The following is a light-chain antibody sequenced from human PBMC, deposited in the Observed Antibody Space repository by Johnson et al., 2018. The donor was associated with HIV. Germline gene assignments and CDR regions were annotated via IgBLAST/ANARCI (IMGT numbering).Light chain of an antibody. CDR2: ENN. CDR1: NSNIGNNY. Sequence: QSVLTQPPSVSAAPGQKVTISCSGSNSNIGNNYVSWYQQLPGTAPKLLIYENNKRPSGIPDRFSGSKSGTSATLAITGLQTGDEADYYCGTWDSSLSAHYIFGTGTKVTVL. V-gene: IGLV1-51*02. J-gene: IGLJ1*01. CDR3: GTWDSSLSAHYI.